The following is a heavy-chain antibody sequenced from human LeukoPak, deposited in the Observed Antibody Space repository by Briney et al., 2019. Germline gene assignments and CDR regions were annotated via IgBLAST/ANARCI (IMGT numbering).Heavy chain of an antibody. CDR2: VFYTGKN. CDR3: ARVFDS. J-gene: IGHJ4*02. V-gene: IGHV4-39*07. Sequence: SETLSLTCTVSGGSVSTSDYYRGWIRQSPVKGLEWIGDVFYTGKNNYNPSLRGRATISIDTSNIQFSLKLTYVTAADSAVYYCARVFDSWGQGTLVTVSS. CDR1: GGSVSTSDYY.